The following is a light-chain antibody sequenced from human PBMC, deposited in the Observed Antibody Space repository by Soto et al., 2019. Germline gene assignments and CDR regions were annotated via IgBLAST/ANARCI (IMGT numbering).Light chain of an antibody. J-gene: IGLJ2*01. V-gene: IGLV2-14*01. CDR2: EVS. Sequence: QSALTQPASVSGSPVQSITISCTGTRSDVGAYNYVSWYQKPPGKARKLMIYEVSNRPSEVSNRFSGSKSGNTASLTISSIQTEDAADYYCISYTRNSTMVFGGGTELNVL. CDR1: RSDVGAYNY. CDR3: ISYTRNSTMV.